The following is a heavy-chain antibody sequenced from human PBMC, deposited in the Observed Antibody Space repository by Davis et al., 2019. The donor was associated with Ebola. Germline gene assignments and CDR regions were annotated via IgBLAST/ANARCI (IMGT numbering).Heavy chain of an antibody. Sequence: SETLSLTCTVSGGAIASGGYYWSWIRQRPRKGLEWIGYIFYSGSTYYNPSLKSRVTISVDTSKNQFSLSLRSVTAADTAVYYCARRAGFQYYYGMDVWGKGTTVSVSS. J-gene: IGHJ6*04. CDR1: GGAIASGGYY. CDR3: ARRAGFQYYYGMDV. V-gene: IGHV4-31*03. CDR2: IFYSGST. D-gene: IGHD3-10*01.